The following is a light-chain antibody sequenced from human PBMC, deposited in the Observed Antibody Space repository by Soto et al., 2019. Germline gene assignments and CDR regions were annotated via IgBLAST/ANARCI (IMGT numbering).Light chain of an antibody. V-gene: IGKV1-5*01. J-gene: IGKJ5*01. CDR1: QNIRNW. CDR3: QQYNTYST. CDR2: DAS. Sequence: IQMTQSPSSLSASVGDRVTITFLAVQNIRNWLAWYQQKPGKAPNPLIYDASSLKSGVPARFSGRGSGTEFTLTISSLQPDDFATYYCQQYNTYSTFGQGTRLEIK.